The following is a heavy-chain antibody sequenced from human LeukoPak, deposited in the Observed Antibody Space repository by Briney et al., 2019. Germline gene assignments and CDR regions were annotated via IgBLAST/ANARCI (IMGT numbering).Heavy chain of an antibody. Sequence: PGGSLRLSCAASGFTFSSYSMNWVRQAPGKGLEWVSSISSSSSYIHYADSVKGRFTISRDNAKNSLYLQMNSLRAEDTAVYYCARIGVSAFDIWGQGTMVTVSS. CDR2: ISSSSSYI. CDR3: ARIGVSAFDI. V-gene: IGHV3-21*01. J-gene: IGHJ3*02. CDR1: GFTFSSYS.